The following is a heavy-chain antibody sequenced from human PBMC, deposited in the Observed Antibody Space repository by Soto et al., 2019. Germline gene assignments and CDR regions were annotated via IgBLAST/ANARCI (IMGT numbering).Heavy chain of an antibody. Sequence: QVQLQESGPGLVKPSETLSLTCTVSGGSISSYYWSWIRQPPGKGLEWIGYIYYSGSTNYNPSLKSRVTISVDTSKNQFSLKLSSVTAADTAVYYCARGTKERRAVVAAWFDPWGQGTLVTVSS. CDR1: GGSISSYY. V-gene: IGHV4-59*01. D-gene: IGHD2-15*01. J-gene: IGHJ5*02. CDR2: IYYSGST. CDR3: ARGTKERRAVVAAWFDP.